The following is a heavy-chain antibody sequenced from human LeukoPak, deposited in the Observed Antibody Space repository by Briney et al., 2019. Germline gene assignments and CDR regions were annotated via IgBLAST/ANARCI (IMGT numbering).Heavy chain of an antibody. CDR3: ATHEPNPTLAALFNY. Sequence: GRSLRLSCAASGFTFSTYGMHWVRQAPGKGLEWLALIWYDGTNKYYADSVKGRFTVCKDNSKNTLFLQMNSLRAEDTAVYYCATHEPNPTLAALFNYWGQGTLVSVSS. CDR2: IWYDGTNK. V-gene: IGHV3-33*01. CDR1: GFTFSTYG. D-gene: IGHD2-21*01. J-gene: IGHJ4*02.